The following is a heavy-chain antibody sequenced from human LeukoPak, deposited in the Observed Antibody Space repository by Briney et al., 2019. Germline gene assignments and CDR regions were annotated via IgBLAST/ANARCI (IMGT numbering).Heavy chain of an antibody. V-gene: IGHV3-23*01. J-gene: IGHJ3*02. CDR3: ARVPRDAFDI. CDR1: GFTFSSYA. CDR2: ITASGGST. Sequence: HPGGSLRLSCAASGFTFSSYAMSWVRQAPGKGMNWVSAITASGGSTYYADSVKGRFTISRDNSKNTLYLQMNSLRAEDTAVYYCARVPRDAFDIWGQGTMVTVSS.